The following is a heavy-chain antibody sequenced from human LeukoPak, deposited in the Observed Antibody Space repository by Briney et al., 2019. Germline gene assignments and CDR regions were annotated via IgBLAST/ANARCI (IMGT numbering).Heavy chain of an antibody. CDR1: GFTVSSNY. Sequence: GGSLRHSCAASGFTVSSNYMSWVRQAPGKGLEWVSVIYSGGSTYYADSVKGRFTISRDDSKNTLYLQMNSLRAEDTAVYYCARDRDGSYYNLDYWGQGTLVTVSS. V-gene: IGHV3-53*01. CDR2: IYSGGST. J-gene: IGHJ4*02. CDR3: ARDRDGSYYNLDY. D-gene: IGHD1-26*01.